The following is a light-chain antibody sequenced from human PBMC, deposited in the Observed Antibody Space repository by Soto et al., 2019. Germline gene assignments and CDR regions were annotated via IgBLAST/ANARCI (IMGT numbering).Light chain of an antibody. J-gene: IGLJ1*01. CDR3: SSYTSSSTHV. Sequence: QSALTQPASVSGSRGQSITISCTGTSSDVGAYNFVSWYQQHPGKLPKLMIFDVSRRPSGVSDRFSGSKSGNTASLTISGXXXXXXXXXXCSSYTSSSTHVFGSGTKVTVL. V-gene: IGLV2-14*03. CDR1: SSDVGAYNF. CDR2: DVS.